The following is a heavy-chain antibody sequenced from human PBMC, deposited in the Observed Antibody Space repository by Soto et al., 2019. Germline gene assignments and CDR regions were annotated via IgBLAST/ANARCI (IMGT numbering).Heavy chain of an antibody. J-gene: IGHJ4*02. CDR3: ASTSSSSRSAIYYFDY. D-gene: IGHD6-6*01. Sequence: LCGGSISSGGYYWSWIRQHPGKGLEWIGYIYYSGSTYYNPSLKSRVTISVDTSKNQFSLKLSSVTAADTAVYYCASTSSSSRSAIYYFDYWGQGTLVTVSS. CDR2: IYYSGST. V-gene: IGHV4-31*02. CDR1: GGSISSGGYY.